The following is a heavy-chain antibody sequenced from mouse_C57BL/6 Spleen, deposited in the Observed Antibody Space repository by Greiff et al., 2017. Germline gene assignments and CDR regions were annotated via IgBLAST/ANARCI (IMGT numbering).Heavy chain of an antibody. J-gene: IGHJ1*03. Sequence: VHVKQSGAELVKPGASVKLSCTASGFNIKDYYMHWVKQRTEQGLEWIGRIDPEDGDTKYAPKFQGKATITADTSSNTAYLQLSSLTSEDTAVYYCARRNNYSNLAFDVWGTGTTVTVSS. CDR2: IDPEDGDT. CDR1: GFNIKDYY. CDR3: ARRNNYSNLAFDV. V-gene: IGHV14-2*01. D-gene: IGHD2-5*01.